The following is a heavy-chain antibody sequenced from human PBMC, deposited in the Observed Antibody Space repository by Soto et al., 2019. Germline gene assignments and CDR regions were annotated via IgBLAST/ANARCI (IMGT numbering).Heavy chain of an antibody. V-gene: IGHV3-30-3*01. J-gene: IGHJ6*02. CDR2: ISYDGSNK. D-gene: IGHD6-6*01. CDR1: GFTFSSYA. CDR3: ARDCESLWDSSWGGMDV. Sequence: PGGSLRLSCAASGFTFSSYAMHWVRQAPGKGLEWVAVISYDGSNKYYADSVKGRFTISRDNSKNTLYLQMNSLRAEDTAVYYCARDCESLWDSSWGGMDVWGQGTTVTVSS.